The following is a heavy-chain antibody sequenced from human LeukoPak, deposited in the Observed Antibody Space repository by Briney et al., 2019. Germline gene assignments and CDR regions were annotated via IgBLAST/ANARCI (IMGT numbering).Heavy chain of an antibody. J-gene: IGHJ5*02. CDR2: IIPIFGTA. Sequence: ASVKVSCKASGGTFSHYAINWVRQAPGQGLEWMGGIIPIFGTANYAQKFQGRVTITTDESTSTAYVELSSLRSEDTAVYYCAREARDYYDSSGPNWFDPWGQGTLVTVSS. CDR1: GGTFSHYA. CDR3: AREARDYYDSSGPNWFDP. V-gene: IGHV1-69*05. D-gene: IGHD3-22*01.